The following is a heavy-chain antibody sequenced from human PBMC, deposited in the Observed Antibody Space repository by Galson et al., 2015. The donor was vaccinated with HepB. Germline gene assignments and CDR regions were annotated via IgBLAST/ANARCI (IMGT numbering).Heavy chain of an antibody. J-gene: IGHJ4*02. CDR3: AKGEDSSGHYNIDS. D-gene: IGHD3-22*01. V-gene: IGHV3-30*18. CDR1: GFSFSSYG. CDR2: ISYDGSNK. Sequence: SLRLSCAASGFSFSSYGTHWVRQAPGKGLEWVAVISYDGSNKYYAESLKGRFTISRDNSKNTLYLQMNSLRAEDTAVYYCAKGEDSSGHYNIDSWGQGTLVTVSS.